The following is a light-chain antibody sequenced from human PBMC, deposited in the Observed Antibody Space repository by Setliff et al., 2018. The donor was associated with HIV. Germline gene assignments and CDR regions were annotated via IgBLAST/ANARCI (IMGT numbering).Light chain of an antibody. V-gene: IGLV3-21*04. CDR2: YDS. J-gene: IGLJ1*01. CDR1: NIGRKG. CDR3: QVWDSSSDHSEV. Sequence: LTQPPSVSVAPGETARITCGGNNIGRKGVHWYQQKPGQAPVLVIYYDSDRPSGIPERFSGSNSGNTATLTISRVEAGDEADYYCQVWDSSSDHSEVFGTGTKVTVL.